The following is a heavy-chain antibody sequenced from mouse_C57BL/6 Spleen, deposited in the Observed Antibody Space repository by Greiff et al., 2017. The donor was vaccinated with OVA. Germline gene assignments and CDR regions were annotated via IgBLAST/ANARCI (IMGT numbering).Heavy chain of an antibody. V-gene: IGHV1-72*01. CDR1: GYTFTSYW. CDR3: ARCYYGNYVPYYAMDY. J-gene: IGHJ4*01. D-gene: IGHD2-1*01. Sequence: QVQLQQSGVELVKPGASVKLSCKASGYTFTSYWMHWVKQRPGRGLEWIGRIDPNSGGTKYNEKFKSKATLTVDKPSSTAYMQLSSLTSEDSAVYYCARCYYGNYVPYYAMDYWGQGTSVTVSS. CDR2: IDPNSGGT.